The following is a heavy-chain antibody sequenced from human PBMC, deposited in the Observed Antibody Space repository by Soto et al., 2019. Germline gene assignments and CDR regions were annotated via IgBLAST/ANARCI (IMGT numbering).Heavy chain of an antibody. D-gene: IGHD4-17*01. CDR3: ARNDYGDYALGFLLDP. V-gene: IGHV4-34*01. CDR1: GGPLTDYY. Sequence: SETLSLTCAVSGGPLTDYYWSWIRQAPGMRLEWIGEINDSGTTNYNPSLESRVTISVDSSKNQFSLKVHSVTAADTAVYYCARNDYGDYALGFLLDPWGQGTKVTV. J-gene: IGHJ5*02. CDR2: INDSGTT.